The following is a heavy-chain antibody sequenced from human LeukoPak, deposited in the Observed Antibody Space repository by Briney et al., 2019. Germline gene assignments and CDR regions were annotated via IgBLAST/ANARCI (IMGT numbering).Heavy chain of an antibody. V-gene: IGHV3-30*02. CDR1: GFNFNNYD. J-gene: IGHJ4*02. CDR2: IRYDGSNK. Sequence: PGGSLRLSCAASGFNFNNYDMHWVRQAPGKGLEWVAFIRYDGSNKYYADSVKGRFTISRDNSKNTLYLQMNSLRAEDTAVYYCANTGNSRGAYWGQGTLVTVSS. D-gene: IGHD2/OR15-2a*01. CDR3: ANTGNSRGAY.